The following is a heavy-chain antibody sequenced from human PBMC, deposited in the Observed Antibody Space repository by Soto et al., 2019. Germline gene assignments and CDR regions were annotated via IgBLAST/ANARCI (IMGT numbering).Heavy chain of an antibody. Sequence: SETLSLTCAVYGGSFSGYYWSWIRQPPGKGLEWIGEINHSGSTNYNPSLKSRVTISVDTSKNQFSLKLSSVTAADTAVYYCARGHRVRWPSSSPIWDWFDPWGQGTLVTVSS. D-gene: IGHD6-6*01. CDR1: GGSFSGYY. J-gene: IGHJ5*02. V-gene: IGHV4-34*01. CDR2: INHSGST. CDR3: ARGHRVRWPSSSPIWDWFDP.